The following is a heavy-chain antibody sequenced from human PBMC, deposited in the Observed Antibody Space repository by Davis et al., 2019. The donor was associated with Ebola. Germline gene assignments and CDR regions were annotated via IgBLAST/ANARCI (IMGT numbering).Heavy chain of an antibody. CDR3: ARGRVRLAARPYYYYGMDV. J-gene: IGHJ6*02. CDR2: INPNSGGT. V-gene: IGHV1-2*04. D-gene: IGHD6-6*01. CDR1: GYTFTGYY. Sequence: AASVKVSCKASGYTFTGYYMHWVRQAPGQGLEWMGWINPNSGGTNYAQKFQGWVTMTRDTSISTAYMELSRLRSDDTAVYYCARGRVRLAARPYYYYGMDVWGQGTTVTVSS.